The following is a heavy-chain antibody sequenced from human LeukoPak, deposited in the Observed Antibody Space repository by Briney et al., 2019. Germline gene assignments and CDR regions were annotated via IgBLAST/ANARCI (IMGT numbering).Heavy chain of an antibody. Sequence: PGTSLRLSCVASGFSFSNHGMHWVRQAPGKGLEWVSVIASDGGAKFYADSVKGRFTLSRDNSKNTFFLQMNFLTVEDTAIYYCAREATWGQWYFDHWGQGTPVTVSS. J-gene: IGHJ4*02. CDR1: GFSFSNHG. CDR3: AREATWGQWYFDH. V-gene: IGHV3-30*03. D-gene: IGHD6-19*01. CDR2: IASDGGAK.